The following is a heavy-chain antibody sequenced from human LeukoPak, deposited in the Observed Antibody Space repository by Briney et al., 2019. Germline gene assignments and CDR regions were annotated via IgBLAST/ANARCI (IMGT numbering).Heavy chain of an antibody. CDR1: GFMFSSNW. CDR2: IKEDGTET. CDR3: AKEGRSLQTY. V-gene: IGHV3-7*03. Sequence: GGSLRLSCAASGFMFSSNWMSWVRLAPGKGLEWVANIKEDGTETYYVDSVKGRFTISRDNAKNSLYSQMNSLRVEDTAVYYCAKEGRSLQTYWGQGTLVTVSS. J-gene: IGHJ4*02. D-gene: IGHD5-24*01.